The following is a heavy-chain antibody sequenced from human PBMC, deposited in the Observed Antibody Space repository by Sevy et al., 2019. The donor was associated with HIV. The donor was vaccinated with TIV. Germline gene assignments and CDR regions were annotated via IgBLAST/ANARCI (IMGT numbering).Heavy chain of an antibody. D-gene: IGHD3-22*01. V-gene: IGHV3-48*02. CDR1: GFTFSSYS. Sequence: GESLKISCAASGFTFSSYSMNWVRQASGKGLEWVSYISSSSSTIYYADSVKGRFTISRDNAKNSLYLQMNSLRDEDTAVYYCARGLGYYYDSSGPKGAFDIWGQGTMVTVSS. J-gene: IGHJ3*02. CDR3: ARGLGYYYDSSGPKGAFDI. CDR2: ISSSSSTI.